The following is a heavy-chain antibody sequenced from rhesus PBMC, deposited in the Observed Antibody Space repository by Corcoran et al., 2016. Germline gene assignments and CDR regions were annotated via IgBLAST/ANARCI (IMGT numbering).Heavy chain of an antibody. Sequence: EVRLVESGGGLAKPGGSLRLSCAASGFTFSTYWMNWARQTPGKGLEWITDIKSGGGSTYYADSVRGRFTNSRDNSKNTISLQMNSLRTEDTAVYYCSGGVDGHWGQGVLVTVSS. D-gene: IGHD3-34*01. V-gene: IGHV3S42*01. J-gene: IGHJ4*01. CDR1: GFTFSTYW. CDR3: SGGVDGH. CDR2: IKSGGGST.